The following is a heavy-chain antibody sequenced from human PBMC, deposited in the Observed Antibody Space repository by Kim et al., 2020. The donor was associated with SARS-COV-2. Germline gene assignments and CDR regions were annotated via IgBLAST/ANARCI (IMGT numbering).Heavy chain of an antibody. J-gene: IGHJ4*02. Sequence: NYEESVKGRFTKSRDNSKKTLYLQMNSLRDEDTALYYWAYGSGNYNSALFHWGQGTLVTVSS. D-gene: IGHD3-10*01. CDR3: AYGSGNYNSALFH. V-gene: IGHV3-30*01.